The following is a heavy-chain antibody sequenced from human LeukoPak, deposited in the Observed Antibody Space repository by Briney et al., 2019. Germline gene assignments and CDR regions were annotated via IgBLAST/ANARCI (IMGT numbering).Heavy chain of an antibody. V-gene: IGHV3-23*01. D-gene: IGHD5-18*01. J-gene: IGHJ4*02. CDR3: AGRPTGYSSGYIH. Sequence: GGSLRLPCAASGFTFSSYAMSWVRQAPGKGLEWVSAISGSGGSTYYADSVKGRFTISRDNSENIVYLQMNNQRVEDTAVYYCAGRPTGYSSGYIHWGQGTLVTVSS. CDR1: GFTFSSYA. CDR2: ISGSGGST.